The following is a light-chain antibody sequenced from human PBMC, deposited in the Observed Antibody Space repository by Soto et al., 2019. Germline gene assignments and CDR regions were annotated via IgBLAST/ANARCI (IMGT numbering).Light chain of an antibody. CDR3: QQRSNWPPRIT. J-gene: IGKJ4*01. CDR2: DAS. V-gene: IGKV3-11*01. Sequence: EIVLTQSPATLSLSPGERATLSCRASQSVGSYLAWYQQKPGQAPRLLIYDASTRATGIPARFSGSGSGTDFSLTISSLEPEDYAFDYCQQRSNWPPRITFGGGTKVEIK. CDR1: QSVGSY.